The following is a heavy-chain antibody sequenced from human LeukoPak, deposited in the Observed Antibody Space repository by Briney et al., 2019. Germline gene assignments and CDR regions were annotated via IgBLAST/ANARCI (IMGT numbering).Heavy chain of an antibody. V-gene: IGHV4-59*08. CDR3: ARQAYSSNLGWFDP. CDR1: GGSINSYY. D-gene: IGHD6-13*01. J-gene: IGHJ5*02. CDR2: IYYSGST. Sequence: SETLSLTCTVSGGSINSYYWSWIRQPPGKGLEWIGYIYYSGSTNYNPSLKSRVTISVDTSKNQFSLKLSSVTAADTAVYYCARQAYSSNLGWFDPWGQGTLVTVSS.